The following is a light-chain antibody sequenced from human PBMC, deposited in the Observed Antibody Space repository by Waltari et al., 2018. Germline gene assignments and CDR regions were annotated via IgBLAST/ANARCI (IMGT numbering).Light chain of an antibody. CDR3: SSFRSDHTYV. Sequence: QSALTQPASVSGSPGQSIAISCTGTTTDVGGYNYVSWYQQHPGKAPKLLIYDVTNRPSGVSNRFSGSKAGNTASLTSSGLQAEDEADYYCSSFRSDHTYVFGSGTEVTVL. CDR1: TTDVGGYNY. CDR2: DVT. V-gene: IGLV2-14*03. J-gene: IGLJ1*01.